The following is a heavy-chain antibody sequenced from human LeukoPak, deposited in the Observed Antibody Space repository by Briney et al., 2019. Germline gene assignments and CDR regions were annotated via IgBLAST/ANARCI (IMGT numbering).Heavy chain of an antibody. CDR2: MSSSGSVI. CDR1: GFTFSDNY. Sequence: KPGGSLRLSCSASGFTFSDNYMSWIRQAPGKGLEWVSYMSSSGSVIYYADSVKGRFTISRDNAKNSLYLQMNNLRVEDTAMYYCARSRSGQYWGQGTLVTVSS. V-gene: IGHV3-11*01. CDR3: ARSRSGQY. D-gene: IGHD3-3*01. J-gene: IGHJ4*02.